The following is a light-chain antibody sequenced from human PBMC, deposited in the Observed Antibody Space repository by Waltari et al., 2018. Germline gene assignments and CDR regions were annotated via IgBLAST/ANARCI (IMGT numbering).Light chain of an antibody. J-gene: IGLJ1*01. Sequence: QSVLTQPPSVSGAPGQGVTISCTGSTSNIGAGHDVHWFQQLPGTAPKLLTHGDSNRPSGVPGRFSASKSGTSASLAITGLQADDEADYYCQSYDSSLNIYVFGTGTKVTVL. CDR2: GDS. CDR1: TSNIGAGHD. V-gene: IGLV1-40*01. CDR3: QSYDSSLNIYV.